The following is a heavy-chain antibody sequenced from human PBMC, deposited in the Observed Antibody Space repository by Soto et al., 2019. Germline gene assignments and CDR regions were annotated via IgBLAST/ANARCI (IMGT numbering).Heavy chain of an antibody. V-gene: IGHV3-30*18. J-gene: IGHJ4*02. CDR3: AKVRLAVADPYYFDY. D-gene: IGHD6-19*01. CDR2: ISYDGSNK. Sequence: QVQLVESGGGVVQPGRSLRLSCAASGFTFSSYGMHWVRQAPGKGLEWVAVISYDGSNKYYADSVKGRFTISRDNSKNTLYLQMNSLRAEDTAVYYCAKVRLAVADPYYFDYWGQGTLVTVSS. CDR1: GFTFSSYG.